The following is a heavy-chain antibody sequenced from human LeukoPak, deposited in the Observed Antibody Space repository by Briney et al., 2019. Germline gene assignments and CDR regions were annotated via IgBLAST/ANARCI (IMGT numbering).Heavy chain of an antibody. Sequence: GGSLRLSCAASEFTFSNYAMYWVRQAPGKGLEYVSGISSNGGSTYYANSVKGRFTISRDNSKNTLYLQMGSLRSDDTAVYYCASSNFGEHYYYMDVWGKGTTVTVSS. J-gene: IGHJ6*03. CDR3: ASSNFGEHYYYMDV. CDR2: ISSNGGST. V-gene: IGHV3-64*01. D-gene: IGHD3-10*01. CDR1: EFTFSNYA.